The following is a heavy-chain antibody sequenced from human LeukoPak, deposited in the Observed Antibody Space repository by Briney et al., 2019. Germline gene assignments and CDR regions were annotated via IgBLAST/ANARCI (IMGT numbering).Heavy chain of an antibody. J-gene: IGHJ4*02. CDR1: GFTFSSYA. V-gene: IGHV3-23*01. CDR2: LSGSGGST. Sequence: GGSLSLSCAASGFTFSSYAMSWVRQAPGKGLEWVSALSGSGGSTYYADSVKGRITISRDNSKNTLYLHMNSQRAEDTAVYYCSKVKVYYDFWSAKLADYWGQRPLVTVST. D-gene: IGHD3-3*01. CDR3: SKVKVYYDFWSAKLADY.